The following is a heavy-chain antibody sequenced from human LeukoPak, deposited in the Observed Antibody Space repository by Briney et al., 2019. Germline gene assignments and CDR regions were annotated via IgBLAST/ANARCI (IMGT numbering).Heavy chain of an antibody. CDR2: IASDGSST. CDR1: GFTFSSYW. V-gene: IGHV3-74*01. CDR3: ARGRPHGNDY. D-gene: IGHD4-23*01. J-gene: IGHJ4*02. Sequence: GGSLRLSCAASGFTFSSYWMNWVRQAPGKGLVWVSRIASDGSSTTYADSVKRQFSISRDNAKNTLYLQMNSLRVEDTAVYYCARGRPHGNDYWGQGTLVTVSS.